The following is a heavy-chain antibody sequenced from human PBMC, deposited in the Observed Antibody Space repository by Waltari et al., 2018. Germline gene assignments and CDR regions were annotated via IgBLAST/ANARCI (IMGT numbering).Heavy chain of an antibody. Sequence: EVQLVESGGGLVKPGGSLRLSCAASGFTFSSYSMNWVRQAPGKGLEWVSSISSSSSYIYYADSVKGRFTISRDNAKNSLYLQMNSLRAEDTAVYYCARETIFGVGSTIQHWGQGTLVTVSS. J-gene: IGHJ1*01. V-gene: IGHV3-21*01. CDR3: ARETIFGVGSTIQH. D-gene: IGHD3-3*01. CDR2: ISSSSSYI. CDR1: GFTFSSYS.